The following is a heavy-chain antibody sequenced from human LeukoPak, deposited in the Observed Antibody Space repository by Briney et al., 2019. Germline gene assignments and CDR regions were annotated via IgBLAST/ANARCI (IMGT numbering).Heavy chain of an antibody. CDR3: ARGADGDFFDY. J-gene: IGHJ4*02. D-gene: IGHD2-21*01. Sequence: GRSLRLSCAASGFTFSSYGMHWVRQAPGKGLKWVAVIWYDGSNKYYADSVKGRFTISRDNSKNTLYLQMNSLRAEDTAVYYCARGADGDFFDYWGQGTLVTVSS. CDR1: GFTFSSYG. CDR2: IWYDGSNK. V-gene: IGHV3-33*01.